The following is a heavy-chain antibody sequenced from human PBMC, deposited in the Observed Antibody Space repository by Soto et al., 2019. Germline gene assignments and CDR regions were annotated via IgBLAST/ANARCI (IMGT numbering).Heavy chain of an antibody. J-gene: IGHJ6*02. CDR1: GYTFTNYD. V-gene: IGHV1-8*01. Sequence: QVQLVQSGAEVKKPGASVRVSCQASGYTFTNYDINWVRQAAGQGLEWMGWLNHNSGIAGYAHKFQCRVTMTRNTSIRTAYMDLNSLRSDDTAVYYCARDGVVLPAAPMGMDVWGQWTPVTVSS. CDR3: ARDGVVLPAAPMGMDV. CDR2: LNHNSGIA. D-gene: IGHD2-2*01.